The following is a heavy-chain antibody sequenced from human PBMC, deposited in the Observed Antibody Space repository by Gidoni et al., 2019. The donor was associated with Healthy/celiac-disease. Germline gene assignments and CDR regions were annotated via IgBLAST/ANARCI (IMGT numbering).Heavy chain of an antibody. CDR2: ISSSSSYI. J-gene: IGHJ6*03. CDR1: GLTCSSYS. Sequence: EVQLVESGGGLVKPGGSLRLSCAASGLTCSSYSMNWVRQAPGKGLEWVSSISSSSSYIYYADSVKGRFTISRDNAKNSLYLQMNSLRAEDTAVYYCARGEYDFWSGYPPSGMDVWGKGTTVTVSS. D-gene: IGHD3-3*01. CDR3: ARGEYDFWSGYPPSGMDV. V-gene: IGHV3-21*01.